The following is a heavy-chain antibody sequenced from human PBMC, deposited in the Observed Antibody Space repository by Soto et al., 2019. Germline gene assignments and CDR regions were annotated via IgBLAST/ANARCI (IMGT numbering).Heavy chain of an antibody. J-gene: IGHJ6*02. CDR1: GYTFTSYG. CDR3: ARELAAVNYYYYGMDV. V-gene: IGHV1-18*04. D-gene: IGHD6-13*01. CDR2: ISAYNGNT. Sequence: ASVKVSCKASGYTFTSYGISWVRQAPGQGLEWMGWISAYNGNTNYAQKLQGRVTMTTDTSTSTAYMELRSLRSDDTAVYYCARELAAVNYYYYGMDVWGQGTTVTFSS.